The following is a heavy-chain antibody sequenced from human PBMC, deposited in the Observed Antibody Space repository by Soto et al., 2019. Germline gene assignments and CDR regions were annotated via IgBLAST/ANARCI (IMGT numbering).Heavy chain of an antibody. CDR3: ARDSSPYGDYVGFDY. Sequence: QVQLVQSGAEVKKPGVSVKVSCKASGYTFTSYGISWVRQAPGQGLEWMGWISAYNGNTNYAQKLQGRVTMTTDTSTSTAYMELRSLRSDDTAVYYCARDSSPYGDYVGFDYWGQGTLVTVSS. CDR1: GYTFTSYG. V-gene: IGHV1-18*01. CDR2: ISAYNGNT. D-gene: IGHD4-17*01. J-gene: IGHJ4*02.